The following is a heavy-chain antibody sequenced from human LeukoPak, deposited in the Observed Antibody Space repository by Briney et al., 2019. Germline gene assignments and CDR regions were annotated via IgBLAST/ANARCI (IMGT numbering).Heavy chain of an antibody. CDR2: INHSGST. D-gene: IGHD2-21*02. CDR3: ARGRGGLRYFDL. Sequence: SETLSLTCAVYGGSFSGYYWSWIRQPPGKGLEWIGEINHSGSTNYNPSLKSRVTISVDTSKNQLSLKLSSVTAADTAVYYCARGRGGLRYFDLWGRGTLVTVSS. V-gene: IGHV4-34*01. J-gene: IGHJ2*01. CDR1: GGSFSGYY.